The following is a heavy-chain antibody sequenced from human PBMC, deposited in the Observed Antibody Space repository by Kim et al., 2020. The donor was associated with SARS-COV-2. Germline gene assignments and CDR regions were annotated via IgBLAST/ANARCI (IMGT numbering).Heavy chain of an antibody. D-gene: IGHD6-13*01. V-gene: IGHV3-66*01. CDR1: GFTVSSNY. CDR2: IYSGGST. Sequence: GGSLRLSCAASGFTVSSNYMSWVRQAPGKGLEWVSVIYSGGSTYYADSVKGRFTISRDNSKNTLYLQMNSLRAEDTAVYYCASAPDSSSWSWFDPWGQGTLVTVSS. J-gene: IGHJ5*02. CDR3: ASAPDSSSWSWFDP.